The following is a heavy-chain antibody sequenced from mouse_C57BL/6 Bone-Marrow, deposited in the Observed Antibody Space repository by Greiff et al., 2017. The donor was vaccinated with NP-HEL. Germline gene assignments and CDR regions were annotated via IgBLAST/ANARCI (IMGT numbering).Heavy chain of an antibody. V-gene: IGHV1-81*01. Sequence: QVQLKQSGAELARPGASVKLSCKASGYTFTSYGISWVKQRTGQGLEWIGEIYPRSGNTYYIEKFKGKATLTADKSSSTAYIELLSLTSSYSPVSCCARRGNYGAWFAYWGQGTLVTVSA. J-gene: IGHJ3*01. CDR3: ARRGNYGAWFAY. CDR2: IYPRSGNT. CDR1: GYTFTSYG. D-gene: IGHD2-1*01.